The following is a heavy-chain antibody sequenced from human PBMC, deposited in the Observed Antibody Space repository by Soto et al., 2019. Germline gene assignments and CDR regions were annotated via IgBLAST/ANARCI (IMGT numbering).Heavy chain of an antibody. J-gene: IGHJ4*02. CDR2: ISAFNGAT. V-gene: IGHV1-18*01. Sequence: SVKVSCKASGYTFTRFGISWVRQAPGQGLEWMGWISAFNGATNYAQKFQDRITMTTDTPTSTAYMELRSLRSDDTAVYYCARLYRGGWNRRYSYSCGQATLVSVSP. D-gene: IGHD1-1*01. CDR3: ARLYRGGWNRRYSYS. CDR1: GYTFTRFG.